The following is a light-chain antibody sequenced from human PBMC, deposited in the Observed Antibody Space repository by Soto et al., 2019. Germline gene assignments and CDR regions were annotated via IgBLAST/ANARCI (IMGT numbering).Light chain of an antibody. Sequence: DIVMTQSPDSLAVSLGERATINCKSSQSVLYSSNNKNYLAWYQQKPGQPPKLLIYWVSTRESGVPDRFSGSGSGTDFTLTISSLQAEDVAVYYCQQYYSTPYTFVQGTKLEIK. CDR2: WVS. V-gene: IGKV4-1*01. CDR3: QQYYSTPYT. J-gene: IGKJ2*01. CDR1: QSVLYSSNNKNY.